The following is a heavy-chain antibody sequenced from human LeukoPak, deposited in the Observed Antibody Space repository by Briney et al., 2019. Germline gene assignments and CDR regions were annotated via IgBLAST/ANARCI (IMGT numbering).Heavy chain of an antibody. J-gene: IGHJ4*02. V-gene: IGHV4-34*01. D-gene: IGHD1-26*01. CDR3: ARSQTGGTFDY. CDR1: GGSFSGYY. CDR2: INHSGST. Sequence: SETLSLTCAVHGGSFSGYYWSWIRQPPGKGLEWIGEINHSGSTNYNPSLKSRVTISVDTSKNQFSLKLKSVTPEDTAVYYCARSQTGGTFDYWGQGALVTVSS.